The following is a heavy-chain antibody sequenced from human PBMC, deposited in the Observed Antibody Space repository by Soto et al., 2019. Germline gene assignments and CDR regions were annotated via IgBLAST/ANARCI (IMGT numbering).Heavy chain of an antibody. CDR1: GFTFTSYG. J-gene: IGHJ6*02. Sequence: PGGSLRLSCVASGFTFTSYGIHWVRQAPGKGLEWVAVISYDEYNKYYADSVKGRFTISRDNSKNTLYLEMNSLRVEDTAVYYCAKPLAAAVIYYFYGMDVWGQGTTVTVSS. V-gene: IGHV3-30*18. CDR3: AKPLAAAVIYYFYGMDV. D-gene: IGHD6-13*01. CDR2: ISYDEYNK.